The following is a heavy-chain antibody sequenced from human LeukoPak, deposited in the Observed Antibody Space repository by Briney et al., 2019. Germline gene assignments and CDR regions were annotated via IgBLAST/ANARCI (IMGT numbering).Heavy chain of an antibody. CDR1: GFAFSSYW. D-gene: IGHD5-18*01. Sequence: PGGSLRLSCAASGFAFSSYWMSWVRQAPGKGLERVANIKRDGSDKYYVDSVKGRFTISRDNAKNSLYLQMNSLRADDTAVYYCARDGDRYGEDFDYWGQGTLVTVSS. CDR3: ARDGDRYGEDFDY. V-gene: IGHV3-7*01. J-gene: IGHJ4*02. CDR2: IKRDGSDK.